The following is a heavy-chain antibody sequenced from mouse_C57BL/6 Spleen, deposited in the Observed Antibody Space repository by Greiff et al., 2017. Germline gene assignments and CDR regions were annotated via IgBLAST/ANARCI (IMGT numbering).Heavy chain of an antibody. CDR1: GFTFSSYW. J-gene: IGHJ3*01. CDR2: IHTNSGST. V-gene: IGHV1-64*01. D-gene: IGHD2-3*01. CDR3: ARPTLDGYCPAWFAY. Sequence: QVKLQQPGGELVKPGASVKLSCAASGFTFSSYWMYWVHQSPGQGLEWIGMIHTNSGSTNYNEKLKCKATLTIDKSSSTAYMQLSSLTSEDSAIYSCARPTLDGYCPAWFAYWGQGTLVTVSA.